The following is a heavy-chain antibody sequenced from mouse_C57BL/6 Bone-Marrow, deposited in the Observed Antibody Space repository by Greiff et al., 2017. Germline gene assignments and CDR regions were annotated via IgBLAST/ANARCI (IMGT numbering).Heavy chain of an antibody. CDR1: GFTFTDYY. V-gene: IGHV7-3*01. Sequence: EVMLVESGGGLVQPGGSLSLSCAASGFTFTDYYMSWVRQPPGKALEWLGFIRNKANGYTTEYSAYVKGRFTISRDNSQSILYLHMNALRAEDSATYYCARCDGSLAYWGQGTLVTVSA. CDR2: IRNKANGYTT. CDR3: ARCDGSLAY. D-gene: IGHD1-1*01. J-gene: IGHJ3*01.